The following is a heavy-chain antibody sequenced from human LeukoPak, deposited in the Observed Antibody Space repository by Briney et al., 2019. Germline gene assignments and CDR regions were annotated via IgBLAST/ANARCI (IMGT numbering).Heavy chain of an antibody. CDR3: AKAPYSSSSYYFDY. CDR2: ISGSSGGT. CDR1: GFTFSGYA. Sequence: QSGGSLRLSCAASGFTFSGYAMSWVRQAPGKGLEWVSAISGSSGGTYYADSVKGRFTISRDNSKNTLYLQMNSLRAEDTAVYYCAKAPYSSSSYYFDYWGQGTLVTVSS. V-gene: IGHV3-23*01. J-gene: IGHJ4*02. D-gene: IGHD6-6*01.